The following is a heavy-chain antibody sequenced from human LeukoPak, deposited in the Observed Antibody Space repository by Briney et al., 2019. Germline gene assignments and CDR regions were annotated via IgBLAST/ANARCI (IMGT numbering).Heavy chain of an antibody. CDR3: ARDSPGGMDV. D-gene: IGHD3-10*01. CDR2: IYTSGCT. CDR1: GGSFSGYY. V-gene: IGHV4-4*07. J-gene: IGHJ6*02. Sequence: SETLSLTCAVYGGSFSGYYWSWIRQPPGKGLEWIGRIYTSGCTNYNPSLKGRVTMSVDTSKNQFSLKLSSVTAADTAVYYCARDSPGGMDVWGQGTTVTVSS.